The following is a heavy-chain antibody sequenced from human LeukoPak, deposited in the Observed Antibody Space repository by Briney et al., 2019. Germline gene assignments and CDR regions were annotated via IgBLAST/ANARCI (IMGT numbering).Heavy chain of an antibody. CDR1: GFAFSNFA. CDR3: AREKFES. Sequence: SLRLSCAASGFAFSNFAMHWVRQAPRKGLDWVAVVSYEGTIKYYSDSAKGRFTISRDNSNNIISLQMNNLTPEDTATYYCAREKFESWGQGTLVTVSP. J-gene: IGHJ5*01. CDR2: VSYEGTIK. V-gene: IGHV3-30*14.